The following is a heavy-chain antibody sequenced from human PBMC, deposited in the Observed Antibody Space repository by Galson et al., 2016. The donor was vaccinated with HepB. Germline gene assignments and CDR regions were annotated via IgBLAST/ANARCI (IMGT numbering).Heavy chain of an antibody. V-gene: IGHV3-30*19. CDR3: ARNDDQGVGGNHGMDV. CDR1: GFTFSSYG. Sequence: SLRLSCAASGFTFSSYGMHWVRQAPGRGLEWVAYISHDESVKHYADSVRGRCTISRDHSKNTLYLQMTSLRPEDSAVYFCARNDDQGVGGNHGMDVWGQGTTVTVSS. D-gene: IGHD3-16*01. J-gene: IGHJ6*02. CDR2: ISHDESVK.